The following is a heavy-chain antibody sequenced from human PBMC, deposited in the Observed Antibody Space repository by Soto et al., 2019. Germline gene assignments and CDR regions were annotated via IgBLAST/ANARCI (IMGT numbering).Heavy chain of an antibody. CDR3: ARLYCSSTSCHISPDNWFDP. CDR2: MNPNSGNT. D-gene: IGHD2-2*01. CDR1: GYTFTSYD. Sequence: ASVKVSCKASGYTFTSYDINWVRQATGQGLEWMGWMNPNSGNTGYAQKFQGRVTMTRNTSISTAYMELSSLRSEDTAVYYCARLYCSSTSCHISPDNWFDPWGQGTLVTVSS. V-gene: IGHV1-8*01. J-gene: IGHJ5*02.